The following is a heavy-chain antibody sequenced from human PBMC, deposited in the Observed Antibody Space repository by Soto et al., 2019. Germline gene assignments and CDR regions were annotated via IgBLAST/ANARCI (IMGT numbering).Heavy chain of an antibody. D-gene: IGHD6-6*01. V-gene: IGHV1-69*13. J-gene: IGHJ6*02. CDR3: ARDTIAARPVDYYYGMDV. Sequence: SVKVSCKASGGTFSSYAISWVRQAPGQGLEWMGGIIPIFGTANYAQKFQGRVTITADESTSTAYMELGSLRSEDTAVYYCARDTIAARPVDYYYGMDVWGQGTTVTVSS. CDR2: IIPIFGTA. CDR1: GGTFSSYA.